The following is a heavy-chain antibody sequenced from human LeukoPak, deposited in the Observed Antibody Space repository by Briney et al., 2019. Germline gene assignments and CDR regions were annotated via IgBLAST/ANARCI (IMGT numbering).Heavy chain of an antibody. D-gene: IGHD6-13*01. CDR1: GVTFSDYY. CDR2: ISSRCTTI. Sequence: PGGSLRLSCAASGVTFSDYYMSWVRQAQGKGVDCFSFISSRCTTISSAVSVQGPCTISRDNAKNSLYLQMNSLRAEDTAVYYCASGVAAAEDYRGQGTLVTVSS. J-gene: IGHJ4*02. CDR3: ASGVAAAEDY. V-gene: IGHV3-11*04.